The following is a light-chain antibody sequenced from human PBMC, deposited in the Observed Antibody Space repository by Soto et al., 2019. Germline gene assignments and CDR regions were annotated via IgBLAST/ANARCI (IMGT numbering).Light chain of an antibody. V-gene: IGKV1-39*01. J-gene: IGKJ4*01. Sequence: DIQITQSPFSLSSSVGDRITLTFRASQNIATYLNWYQQKPGKAPKLLIYAASSLQSGVPSGFSGSGSGTDFTLTISSLQPEDFATYYCQQGYNAPLTFGGGTKVEI. CDR3: QQGYNAPLT. CDR2: AAS. CDR1: QNIATY.